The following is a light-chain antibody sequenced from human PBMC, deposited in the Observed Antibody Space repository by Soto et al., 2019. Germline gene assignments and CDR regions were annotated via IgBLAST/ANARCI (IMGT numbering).Light chain of an antibody. CDR3: QQLNNYPIT. CDR2: AAS. J-gene: IGKJ5*01. V-gene: IGKV1-9*01. CDR1: QGIASY. Sequence: IQLTQSPSSLSASVGDRVTITCRASQGIASYLAWYQEKPGKAPKLLIYAASTLQSGVPSRFSGSGSGTDFTLTISSLQAEDLATYECQQLNNYPITFGQGTRLEIK.